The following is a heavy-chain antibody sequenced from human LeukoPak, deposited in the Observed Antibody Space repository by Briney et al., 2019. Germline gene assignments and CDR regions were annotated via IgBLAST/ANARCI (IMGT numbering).Heavy chain of an antibody. CDR3: AKGGGARRGYDY. V-gene: IGHV3-23*01. CDR1: GFIFSRYA. Sequence: PGGSLTLSCAASGFIFSRYAMSWVRQAPGKGLEWVSAISGSGVSTYYADCVKGRFTISRDNSKNTLYLQMDSLRAEDTAVYYCAKGGGARRGYDYWGQGTLVTVSS. CDR2: ISGSGVST. D-gene: IGHD6-6*01. J-gene: IGHJ4*02.